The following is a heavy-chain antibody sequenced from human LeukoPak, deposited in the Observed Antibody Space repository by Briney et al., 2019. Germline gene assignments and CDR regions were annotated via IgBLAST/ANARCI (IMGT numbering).Heavy chain of an antibody. Sequence: PGGSLRLSCAASGFTFSSYAMSWVREAPGKGLECVSAISGSGGSTYYADSVKGRFTISRDNSKNTLYLQMNSLRAEDTAVYYCAKGYIAAAEGNWFDPWGQGTLVTVSS. CDR1: GFTFSSYA. J-gene: IGHJ5*02. CDR2: ISGSGGST. CDR3: AKGYIAAAEGNWFDP. V-gene: IGHV3-23*01. D-gene: IGHD6-13*01.